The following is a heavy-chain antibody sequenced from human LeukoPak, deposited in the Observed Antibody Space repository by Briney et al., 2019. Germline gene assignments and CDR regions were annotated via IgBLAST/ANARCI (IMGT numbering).Heavy chain of an antibody. D-gene: IGHD4-17*01. Sequence: GGSLRLSCAASGFPFSSYAMSWIRQAPGKGLEWLAAITPTTGTTFYADSVKGRFTISRDNSRGTLYLQMNGLRAEDTAKYYWATKTCNGERYFDSWGPGDLVTVSS. CDR3: ATKTCNGERYFDS. V-gene: IGHV3-23*01. CDR2: ITPTTGTT. J-gene: IGHJ4*02. CDR1: GFPFSSYA.